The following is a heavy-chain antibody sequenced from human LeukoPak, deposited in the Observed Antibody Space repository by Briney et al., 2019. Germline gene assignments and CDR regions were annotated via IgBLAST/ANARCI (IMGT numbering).Heavy chain of an antibody. J-gene: IGHJ5*02. CDR2: INPSGGST. D-gene: IGHD6-19*01. V-gene: IGHV1-46*01. Sequence: ASVKVSCKASGYTFTSYYMHWVRQAPGQGLEWMGIINPSGGSTSYAQKFQGRVTMTRDTSTSTVYMELSSLRSEDTAVYYCARAGYSSGWYGGNWFDPWGQGTLVTVSS. CDR3: ARAGYSSGWYGGNWFDP. CDR1: GYTFTSYY.